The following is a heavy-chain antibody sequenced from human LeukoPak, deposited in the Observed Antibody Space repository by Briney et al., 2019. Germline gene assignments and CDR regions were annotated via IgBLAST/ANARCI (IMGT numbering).Heavy chain of an antibody. CDR2: MNPNSGNT. CDR3: ARGPRHIRDSTTSYGMDV. CDR1: GYSFTSYW. Sequence: GESLKISCKGSGYSFTSYWIGWVRQATGQGLEWMGWMNPNSGNTGYAQKFQGRVTMTRNTSISTAYMELSSLRSEDTAVYYCARGPRHIRDSTTSYGMDVWGQGTTVTVSS. J-gene: IGHJ6*02. D-gene: IGHD2/OR15-2a*01. V-gene: IGHV1-8*02.